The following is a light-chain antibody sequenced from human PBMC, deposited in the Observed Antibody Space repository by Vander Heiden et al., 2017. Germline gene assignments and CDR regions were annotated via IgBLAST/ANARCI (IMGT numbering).Light chain of an antibody. J-gene: IGKJ5*01. V-gene: IGKV3-20*01. CDR1: QSVSSTY. CDR3: QRYGSSPT. Sequence: EIVLTQSPGTLSLSPGERATLSCRASQSVSSTYLAWYQQKPGQAPRFLMYGASSRANGSPDRFSGSGSGTDFTLTISRLEPEDFAVYYCQRYGSSPTFGQGTRLEIK. CDR2: GAS.